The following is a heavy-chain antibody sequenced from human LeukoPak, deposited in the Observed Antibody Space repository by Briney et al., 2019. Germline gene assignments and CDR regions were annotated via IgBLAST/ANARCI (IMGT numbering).Heavy chain of an antibody. Sequence: SETLSLTCTVSGGSISSYYWTWIRQPPGKGLEWIGYIYYTGSTSYSPSLKSRVTISADTSKNQFSLNLSSVTAADTAVYYCARESVAAAAFDYWGQGTLVTVSS. V-gene: IGHV4-59*01. J-gene: IGHJ4*02. CDR2: IYYTGST. CDR1: GGSISSYY. CDR3: ARESVAAAAFDY. D-gene: IGHD6-13*01.